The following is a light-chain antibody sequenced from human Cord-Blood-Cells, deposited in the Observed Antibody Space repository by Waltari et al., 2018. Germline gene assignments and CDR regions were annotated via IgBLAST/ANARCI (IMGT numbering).Light chain of an antibody. CDR1: TVSVTRGHY. CDR3: LLSYSGAYV. V-gene: IGLV7-46*01. J-gene: IGLJ1*01. Sequence: QAVVTQEPSLTVSPRGTGTLPCGPSTVSVTRGHYPYWFQQKPGQAPRTLIYDTSNQHARTPARFSGSRLGGKAALTLSGAQPEDEAQYYCLLSYSGAYVFGTGTKVTVL. CDR2: DTS.